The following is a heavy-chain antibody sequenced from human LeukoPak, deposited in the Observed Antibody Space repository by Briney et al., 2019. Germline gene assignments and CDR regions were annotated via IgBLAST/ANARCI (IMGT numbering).Heavy chain of an antibody. CDR3: ARGGYDLLTGYSRFDP. J-gene: IGHJ5*02. Sequence: ASVKVSCKASGYTFTSYFMHWVRQAPGQGLEWMGIINPSGGSTNYAQKFQGRVTMTRDTSTTTVYMELSSLRSEDTAVYYCARGGYDLLTGYSRFDPWGQGTLVTVSS. CDR1: GYTFTSYF. D-gene: IGHD3-9*01. CDR2: INPSGGST. V-gene: IGHV1-46*01.